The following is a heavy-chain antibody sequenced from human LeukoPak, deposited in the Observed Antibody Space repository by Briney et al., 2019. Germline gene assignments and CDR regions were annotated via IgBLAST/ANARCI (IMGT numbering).Heavy chain of an antibody. Sequence: GGSLRLSCAASGFTFSSYALSWVRQAPGKGLEWVSNISGSGRGSTTYYADSVKGRFTISRDNSKNTLFLQMNSLRAEDTAVYNCAKENAVAGAFDYWGQGTLVTVSS. CDR2: ISGSGRGSTT. D-gene: IGHD6-13*01. V-gene: IGHV3-23*01. CDR1: GFTFSSYA. J-gene: IGHJ4*02. CDR3: AKENAVAGAFDY.